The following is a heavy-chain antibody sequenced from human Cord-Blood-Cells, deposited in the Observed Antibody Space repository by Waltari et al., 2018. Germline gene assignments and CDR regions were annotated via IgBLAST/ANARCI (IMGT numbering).Heavy chain of an antibody. J-gene: IGHJ5*02. CDR2: INPNSGGT. D-gene: IGHD7-27*01. CDR3: AREGLGIDNWFDP. Sequence: EHLLLPGDEVQNPAAPVTDFWTASESTTTGYSMPWSSAAPGLGLEWMGWINPNSGGTNYAQKFQGRVTMTRDTSISTAYMELSRLRSDDTAVYYCAREGLGIDNWFDPWGQGTLVTVSS. CDR1: ESTTTGYS. V-gene: IGHV1-2*02.